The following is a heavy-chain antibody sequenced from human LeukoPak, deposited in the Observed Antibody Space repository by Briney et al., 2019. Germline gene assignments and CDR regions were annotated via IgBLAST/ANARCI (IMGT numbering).Heavy chain of an antibody. V-gene: IGHV3-23*01. Sequence: GGSLRLSCAASGFTFSSYAMSWVRQAPGKGLEWVSAISGSGGSTYYADSVKGRFPISRDNSKNTLYLQMNSLRAEDTAVYYCAKDPDYDSSGYYVYWGQGTLVTVSS. CDR1: GFTFSSYA. CDR2: ISGSGGST. J-gene: IGHJ4*02. CDR3: AKDPDYDSSGYYVY. D-gene: IGHD3-22*01.